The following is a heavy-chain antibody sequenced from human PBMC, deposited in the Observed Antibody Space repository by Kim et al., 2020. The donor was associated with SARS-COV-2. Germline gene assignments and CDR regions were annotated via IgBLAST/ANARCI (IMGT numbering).Heavy chain of an antibody. V-gene: IGHV4-31*02. Sequence: KSRVTISVDTSKNQFSLKRSSVTAADTAVYYCARDRSEVTIFGGVYYGLDVWGQGTTVTVSS. D-gene: IGHD3-3*01. CDR3: ARDRSEVTIFGGVYYGLDV. J-gene: IGHJ6*02.